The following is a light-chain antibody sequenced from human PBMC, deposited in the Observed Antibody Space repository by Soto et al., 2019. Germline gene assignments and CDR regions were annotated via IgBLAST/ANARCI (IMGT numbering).Light chain of an antibody. CDR1: SSNIGAGYD. CDR3: QSYDSSLSGLL. V-gene: IGLV1-40*01. J-gene: IGLJ2*01. CDR2: GNS. Sequence: QSVLTQPPSVSGAPGQRVTISCTGSSSNIGAGYDVHWYPQLPGTAPKLLIYGNSNRPSGVPDRFSGSKSGTSASLAITGLQAEDEADYYCQSYDSSLSGLLFGGGTKLTVL.